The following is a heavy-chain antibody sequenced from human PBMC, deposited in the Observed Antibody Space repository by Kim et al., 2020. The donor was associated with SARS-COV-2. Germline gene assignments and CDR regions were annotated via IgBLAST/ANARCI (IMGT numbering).Heavy chain of an antibody. J-gene: IGHJ3*02. CDR3: ARWTFDI. Sequence: GGSLRLSCAVSGFTFSRHWMTWVRQFPGKGLEWLAKINQDGNEKFYADSVKGRFTISRDNTKNSLDLQMSALRAEDTAVYYCARWTFDIWGQGILVTVSS. CDR2: INQDGNEK. CDR1: GFTFSRHW. V-gene: IGHV3-7*01.